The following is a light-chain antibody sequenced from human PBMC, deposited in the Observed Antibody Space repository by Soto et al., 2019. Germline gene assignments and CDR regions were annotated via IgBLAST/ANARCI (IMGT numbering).Light chain of an antibody. V-gene: IGKV1-5*01. Sequence: GDRVTMTCRASQRIDIWLAWYQQKPGKAPKLLIYDASSLESGVTSRFSGSGYGTEFTLTISSLQPDDFATYYCQQYDSYPWTFGQGAKVDIK. J-gene: IGKJ1*01. CDR1: QRIDIW. CDR3: QQYDSYPWT. CDR2: DAS.